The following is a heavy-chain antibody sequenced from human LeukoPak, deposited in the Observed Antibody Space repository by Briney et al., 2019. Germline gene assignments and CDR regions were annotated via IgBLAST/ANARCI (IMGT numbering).Heavy chain of an antibody. D-gene: IGHD3-22*01. CDR2: IYYGENT. CDR3: AKDSSVYHYDSRSLDY. Sequence: SETLSLTCTVSGDSISSGPYYWGWIRQPPGKGLEWIGNIYYGENTYYNPSLKSRVTISIDTSNNQFYLKLSSLTAADTAVYYCAKDSSVYHYDSRSLDYWGLGTLVTVPS. CDR1: GDSISSGPYY. V-gene: IGHV4-39*02. J-gene: IGHJ4*02.